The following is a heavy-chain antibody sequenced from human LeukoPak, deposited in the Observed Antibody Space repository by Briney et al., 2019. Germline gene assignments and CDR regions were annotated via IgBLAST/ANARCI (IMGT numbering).Heavy chain of an antibody. CDR1: GFTFSSYV. V-gene: IGHV3-23*01. J-gene: IGHJ4*02. CDR2: ISGGGGST. D-gene: IGHD6-19*01. Sequence: GGSLRLSCAAAGFTFSSYVMSWVRQAPGKGLEWVSAISGGGGSTYYADSVKGRFTISRDNSKNTLYLQMSSLRAEDTAVYYCADSSGASDYWGQGTLVTVSS. CDR3: ADSSGASDY.